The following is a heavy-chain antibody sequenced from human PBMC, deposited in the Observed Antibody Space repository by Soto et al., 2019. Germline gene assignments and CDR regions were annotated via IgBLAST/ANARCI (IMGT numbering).Heavy chain of an antibody. CDR2: ISFDGSTD. J-gene: IGHJ6*02. CDR1: GFTFISYA. D-gene: IGHD3-10*01. V-gene: IGHV3-30-3*01. Sequence: QVQLVESGGGVVQPGRSLRLSCAASGFTFISYAMHWVRQAPGKGLEWVAVISFDGSTDYYADSVKGRFTISRDNSKNTVDMQMKCLSSEDTAVYYCARSRHGSGSYTHFYYGLDVWGQGTTVTVSS. CDR3: ARSRHGSGSYTHFYYGLDV.